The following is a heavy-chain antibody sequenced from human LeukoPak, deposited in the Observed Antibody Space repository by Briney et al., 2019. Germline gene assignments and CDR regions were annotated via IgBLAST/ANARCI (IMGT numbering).Heavy chain of an antibody. J-gene: IGHJ1*01. V-gene: IGHV4-39*01. D-gene: IGHD1-26*01. CDR1: GGSITSSSYY. Sequence: SETLSLTCTVSGGSITSSSYYWDWIRQPPGKGLEWIGSMYYTGSTFYNPSLKSRVTISVDTSKNQFSLKLSSVTAADTAVYYCARQADSGSYYDPFQHWGQGTLVTVSS. CDR3: ARQADSGSYYDPFQH. CDR2: MYYTGST.